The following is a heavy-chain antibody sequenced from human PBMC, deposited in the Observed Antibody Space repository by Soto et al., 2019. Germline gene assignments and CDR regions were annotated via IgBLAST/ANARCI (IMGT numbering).Heavy chain of an antibody. D-gene: IGHD2-2*01. CDR2: IIPIFGTA. CDR3: EFVVVPAASYYYYGMDV. Sequence: QVQLVQSGAEVKKPGSSVKVSCKASGGTFSSYAISWVRQAPGQGLEWMGGIIPIFGTANYAQKFQGRVTITADKSTSTAYMELSSLRSEDTAMYYCEFVVVPAASYYYYGMDVWGQGTTVTVSS. CDR1: GGTFSSYA. V-gene: IGHV1-69*06. J-gene: IGHJ6*02.